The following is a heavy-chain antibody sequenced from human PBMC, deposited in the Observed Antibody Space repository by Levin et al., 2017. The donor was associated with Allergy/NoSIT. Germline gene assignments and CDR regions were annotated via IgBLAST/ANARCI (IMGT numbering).Heavy chain of an antibody. CDR2: IKSKTDGGTT. V-gene: IGHV3-15*01. CDR1: GITFSNAW. CDR3: TTYSSSWYYFDY. Sequence: GGSLRLSCAASGITFSNAWMSWARQAPGKGLEWVGHIKSKTDGGTTEYAAPVKGRFTISRDDSKNTLYLQMNSLKTEDTAVYFCTTYSSSWYYFDYWGQGTLVTVS. J-gene: IGHJ4*02. D-gene: IGHD6-13*01.